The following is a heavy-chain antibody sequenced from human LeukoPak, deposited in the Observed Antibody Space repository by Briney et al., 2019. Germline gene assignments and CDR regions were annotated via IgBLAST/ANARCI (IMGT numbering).Heavy chain of an antibody. J-gene: IGHJ3*02. CDR1: GFTFSSYG. D-gene: IGHD3-22*01. V-gene: IGHV3-33*01. CDR2: IWYDGSNK. CDR3: ARGEGYYDSSGNDAFDI. Sequence: GGSLRLSCAASGFTFSSYGMHWVRQAPGKGLEWVAVIWYDGSNKYYADSVKGRFTISRDNSKNTLYLQMNSLRAEDTAVYYCARGEGYYDSSGNDAFDIWGQGTMVTVSS.